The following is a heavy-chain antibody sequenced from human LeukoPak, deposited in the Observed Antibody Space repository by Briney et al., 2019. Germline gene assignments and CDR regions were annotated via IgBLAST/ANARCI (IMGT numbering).Heavy chain of an antibody. CDR3: AKALRDCSSTSCQAPYYYYGMDV. CDR2: ISDDSSFT. V-gene: IGHV3-23*01. D-gene: IGHD2-2*01. Sequence: GGSLRLSCVASGLRFRSYAMNWVRQAPGKGLECISTISDDSSFTYYADSVKGRFTISRDNSKNTLYLQMNSLRAEDTAVYYCAKALRDCSSTSCQAPYYYYGMDVWGQGTTDTVSS. CDR1: GLRFRSYA. J-gene: IGHJ6*02.